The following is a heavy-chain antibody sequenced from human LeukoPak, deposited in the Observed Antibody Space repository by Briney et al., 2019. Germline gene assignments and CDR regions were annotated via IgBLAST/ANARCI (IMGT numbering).Heavy chain of an antibody. V-gene: IGHV3-7*01. CDR3: ARDLDY. Sequence: GGSLRLSCAASGFTFRSYWMSWVRQAPGKGLEWVANINQDGSEKHYVDSVKGRFTISGDNAKNSLYLQMNSLRVEDTAVYYCARDLDYWGQGTLVTVSS. CDR1: GFTFRSYW. J-gene: IGHJ4*02. CDR2: INQDGSEK.